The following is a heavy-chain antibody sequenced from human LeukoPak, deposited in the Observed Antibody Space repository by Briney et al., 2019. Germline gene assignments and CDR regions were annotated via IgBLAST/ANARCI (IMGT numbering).Heavy chain of an antibody. D-gene: IGHD4-17*01. V-gene: IGHV4-39*07. CDR1: GGSISSGTYY. CDR2: IYHSGST. CDR3: ARDHDYGDYLKINWFDP. Sequence: SETLSLTCTVSGGSISSGTYYWGWIRQPPGKGLEWIGSIYHSGSTYYNPSLKSRVTISVDTSKNQFSLKLSSVTAADTAVYYCARDHDYGDYLKINWFDPWGQGTLVTVSS. J-gene: IGHJ5*02.